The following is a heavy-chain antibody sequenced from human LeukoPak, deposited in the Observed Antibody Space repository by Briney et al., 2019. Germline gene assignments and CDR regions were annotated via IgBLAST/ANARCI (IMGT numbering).Heavy chain of an antibody. V-gene: IGHV1-18*04. CDR1: GYIFTSSG. CDR2: ITTFNDRT. Sequence: ASVKVSCKASGYIFTSSGITWVRQAPGQGLEWMGRITTFNDRTVLAEKFRGRVTLNTDTTTAYLTLRKLRSDDTAVYYCVRSGSSSWSSLLDYWGQGSLVIVSS. CDR3: VRSGSSSWSSLLDY. D-gene: IGHD6-13*01. J-gene: IGHJ4*02.